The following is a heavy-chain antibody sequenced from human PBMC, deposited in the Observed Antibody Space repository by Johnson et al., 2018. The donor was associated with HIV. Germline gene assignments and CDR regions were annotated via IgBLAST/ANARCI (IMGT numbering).Heavy chain of an antibody. Sequence: VQLLGSGGGLVQPGGSLRLSCAASRITFDDYDMSWVRQAPGEGLEWVSGINCNGGTTGSADTVKGRFTISRDNAKNSLYLQMNSLRAEDTALYYCARDPTTQYSRLTGDFGAFDIWGQGTMVTVSS. CDR2: INCNGGTT. CDR1: RITFDDYD. J-gene: IGHJ3*02. V-gene: IGHV3-20*04. D-gene: IGHD7-27*01. CDR3: ARDPTTQYSRLTGDFGAFDI.